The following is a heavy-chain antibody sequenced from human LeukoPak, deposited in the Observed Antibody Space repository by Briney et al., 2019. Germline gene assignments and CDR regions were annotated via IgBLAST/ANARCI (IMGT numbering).Heavy chain of an antibody. J-gene: IGHJ4*02. V-gene: IGHV3-21*01. CDR3: ARESEESFDY. Sequence: GSLSLSCAASGFPFSPYAMNWVRQAPGKGLEGVSSIGGSGSSIYYADSVKGRFTISRDNAKNSLYLQMNSLRAEDTAVYYCARESEESFDYWGQGILVTVSS. CDR1: GFPFSPYA. CDR2: IGGSGSSI.